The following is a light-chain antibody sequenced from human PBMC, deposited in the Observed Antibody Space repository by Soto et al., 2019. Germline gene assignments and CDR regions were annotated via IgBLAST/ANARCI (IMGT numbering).Light chain of an antibody. Sequence: QSVLTQPPSVSGAPGQRVTISCTGSSSNIGAGYDGHWYQQLPGTAPKLLVYGDNNRPSGVPDRFSASKSGTSASLAITGLQAEDEADYYCQSYDSSLSGGVFGTGTQLTVL. V-gene: IGLV1-40*01. CDR2: GDN. CDR1: SSNIGAGYD. CDR3: QSYDSSLSGGV. J-gene: IGLJ1*01.